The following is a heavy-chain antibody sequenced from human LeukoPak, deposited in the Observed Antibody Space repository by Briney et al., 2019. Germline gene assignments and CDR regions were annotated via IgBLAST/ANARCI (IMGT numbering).Heavy chain of an antibody. V-gene: IGHV3-74*03. D-gene: IGHD2/OR15-2a*01. Sequence: PGGSLRCSCAASGFSSSVSFMHWVRQAPGKGLVWVSVIKSDGSGTAYADSVKGRFTISRDNAKNTVYLQMNSLRDEDTAVYYCAKDYFGSLEYWAQGTLVTVSS. CDR1: GFSSSVSF. CDR3: AKDYFGSLEY. J-gene: IGHJ4*02. CDR2: IKSDGSGT.